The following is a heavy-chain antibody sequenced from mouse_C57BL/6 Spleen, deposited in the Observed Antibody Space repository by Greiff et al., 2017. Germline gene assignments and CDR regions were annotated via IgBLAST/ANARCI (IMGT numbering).Heavy chain of an antibody. CDR3: AREGHTTVVAPGLAS. CDR1: GYAFSSSW. Sequence: QVHVKQSGPELVKPGASVKISCKASGYAFSSSWMNWVKQRPGKGFEWIGRIYPGAGDTNYNGKFKGKATMTAEKSSSQAYMQLSSLTSEDSAVCFCAREGHTTVVAPGLASWGQGTLVTVSA. CDR2: IYPGAGDT. V-gene: IGHV1-82*01. D-gene: IGHD1-1*01. J-gene: IGHJ3*01.